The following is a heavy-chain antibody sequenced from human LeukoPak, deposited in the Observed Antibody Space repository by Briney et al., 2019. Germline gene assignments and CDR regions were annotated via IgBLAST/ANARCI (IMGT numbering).Heavy chain of an antibody. CDR1: GDAIDNYY. D-gene: IGHD2-21*02. CDR3: ARHGTAAGPFQL. V-gene: IGHV4-59*08. Sequence: PSETLSLTCTVSGDAIDNYYWSWIRQPPGKGLEWIAYVYYSGTINYNPSLESRVTISVDTSKNQFSLRLTSVAAADTAVYYCARHGTAAGPFQLWGQGTLVTVSS. J-gene: IGHJ1*01. CDR2: VYYSGTI.